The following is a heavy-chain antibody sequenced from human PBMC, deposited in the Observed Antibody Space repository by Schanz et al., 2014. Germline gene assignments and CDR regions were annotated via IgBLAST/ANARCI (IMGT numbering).Heavy chain of an antibody. D-gene: IGHD6-19*01. Sequence: QLQMQESGPGLVKPSETLSLTCSVSGDSISSTSYYWGWIRQPPGKGLEWIGSIYYSGSTYYNASLKSRGTIPVDPSKTQSSLKLNSVTAADSAVYYCARLWGGWRIPDYWGQGTLVTVSS. CDR2: IYYSGST. CDR1: GDSISSTSYY. V-gene: IGHV4-39*01. J-gene: IGHJ4*02. CDR3: ARLWGGWRIPDY.